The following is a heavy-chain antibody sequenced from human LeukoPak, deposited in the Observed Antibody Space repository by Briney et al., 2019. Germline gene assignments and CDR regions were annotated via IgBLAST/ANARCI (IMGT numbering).Heavy chain of an antibody. CDR1: GGSFSGYY. D-gene: IGHD2-8*02. CDR2: INHSGST. V-gene: IGHV4-34*01. CDR3: ARTGPPAYFDY. J-gene: IGHJ4*02. Sequence: SETLSLTCAVYGGSFSGYYWSWIRQPPGKGLEWIGEINHSGSTNYNPSLKSRVTISVDTSKNQFSLKLSSVTAADTAVYYCARTGPPAYFDYWGQGTLVTVSS.